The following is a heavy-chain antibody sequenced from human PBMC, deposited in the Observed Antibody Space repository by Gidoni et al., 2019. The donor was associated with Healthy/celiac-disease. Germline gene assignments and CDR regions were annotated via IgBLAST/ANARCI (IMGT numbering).Heavy chain of an antibody. J-gene: IGHJ4*02. CDR3: ARAQYSGYENYFDY. V-gene: IGHV3-30*04. Sequence: QVQLVESGGGVVQPGRSLRLSCAAPGLTFSSYAMHGGRQAPGKGLELVAVISYDGSNKYYADSVKGRFTISRDNSKNTLYLQMTSLGAEDTAVYYCARAQYSGYENYFDYWGQGTLVTVSS. CDR2: ISYDGSNK. D-gene: IGHD5-12*01. CDR1: GLTFSSYA.